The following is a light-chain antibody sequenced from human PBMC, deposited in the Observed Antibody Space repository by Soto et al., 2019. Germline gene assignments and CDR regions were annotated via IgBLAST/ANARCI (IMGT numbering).Light chain of an antibody. CDR1: QTVSTS. Sequence: EIVMTQSPATLSVSPVERATLSCRASQTVSTSLAWYQQKPGQAPRLLIYGASARASGVPARFSGSGSGTDFTLTISSLQPEDFAIYFCQQYFILWTFGQGTKVDIK. V-gene: IGKV3-15*01. CDR3: QQYFILWT. J-gene: IGKJ1*01. CDR2: GAS.